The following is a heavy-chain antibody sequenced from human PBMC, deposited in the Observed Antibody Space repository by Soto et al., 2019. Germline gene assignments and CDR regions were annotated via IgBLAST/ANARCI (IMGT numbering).Heavy chain of an antibody. CDR1: GFTFSSYG. J-gene: IGHJ4*02. V-gene: IGHV3-30*18. Sequence: GGSLRLSCAASGFTFSSYGMHWVRQAPGKGLEWVAVISYDGSNKYYADSVKGRFTISRDNSKNTLYLQMNSLRAEDTAVYYCAKTQLRWDSAPFFDYWGQGTLVTVSS. D-gene: IGHD4-17*01. CDR3: AKTQLRWDSAPFFDY. CDR2: ISYDGSNK.